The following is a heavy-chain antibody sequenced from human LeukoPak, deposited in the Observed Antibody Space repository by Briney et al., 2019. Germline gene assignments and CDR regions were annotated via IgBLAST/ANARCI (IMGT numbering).Heavy chain of an antibody. CDR3: TKAPRGYSTDWFFDS. CDR2: ISYDGSDK. J-gene: IGHJ4*02. V-gene: IGHV3-30*18. Sequence: PGGSLRLSCAASGFTFSTYGMHWVRQAPGKGLEWMAVISYDGSDKYYADSVKGRFTISRDNSQNTLYLQMNSLRAEDTAVYFCTKAPRGYSTDWFFDSWGQGTLVTVSS. D-gene: IGHD6-13*01. CDR1: GFTFSTYG.